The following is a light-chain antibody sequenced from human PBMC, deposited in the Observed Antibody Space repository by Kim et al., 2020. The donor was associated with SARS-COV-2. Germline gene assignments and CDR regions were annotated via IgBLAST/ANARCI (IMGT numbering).Light chain of an antibody. J-gene: IGKJ4*01. Sequence: DIQMTQSPSTLSASVGDRVTITCRASQSISSWLAWYQQKPGKAPKLLIYDASSLESGVPSRFSGSGSGTEFTLTISSLQPDDFATYYCQQYNSYSRALTFGGGTKVEI. CDR2: DAS. CDR3: QQYNSYSRALT. CDR1: QSISSW. V-gene: IGKV1-5*01.